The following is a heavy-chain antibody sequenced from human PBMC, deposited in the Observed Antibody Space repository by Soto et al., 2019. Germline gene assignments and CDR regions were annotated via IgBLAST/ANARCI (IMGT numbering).Heavy chain of an antibody. V-gene: IGHV1-18*01. J-gene: IGHJ4*02. CDR3: AIGRYGDY. CDR2: ISAHNGNT. D-gene: IGHD1-1*01. Sequence: QVHLVQSGAEEKKPGASVKVSCKGSGYTFISSGITWVRQAPGQGLEWMGWISAHNGNTDYAQKLQGRVTVTRDTATSTAYMELSSLISDETVVYYSAIGRYGDYLGQGARVTASS. CDR1: GYTFISSG.